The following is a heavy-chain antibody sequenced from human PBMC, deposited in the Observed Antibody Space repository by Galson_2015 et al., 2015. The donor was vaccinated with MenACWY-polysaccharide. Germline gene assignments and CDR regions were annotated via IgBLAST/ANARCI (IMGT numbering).Heavy chain of an antibody. V-gene: IGHV3-74*01. CDR2: IKSAGSST. CDR1: GFTFSTYW. Sequence: SLRLSCAASGFTFSTYWMHWVRQAPGKGLVWVSRIKSAGSSTNYADSVKGRFTISRDNAKNTLYLQMNSLRAEDTALYYCARGYSAYDGVQGTLVTVSA. D-gene: IGHD5-12*01. J-gene: IGHJ4*02. CDR3: ARGYSAYD.